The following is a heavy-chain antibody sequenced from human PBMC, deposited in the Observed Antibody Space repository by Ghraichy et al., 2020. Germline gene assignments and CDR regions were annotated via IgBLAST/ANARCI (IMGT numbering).Heavy chain of an antibody. CDR1: GFTFSSYS. D-gene: IGHD6-6*01. CDR2: ISSSSSYI. CDR3: ARDLRSSSMEVGY. Sequence: GESLNISCAASGFTFSSYSMNWVRQAPGKGLEWVSSISSSSSYIYYADSVKGRFTISRDNAKNSLYLQMNSLRAEDTAVYYCARDLRSSSMEVGYWGQGTLVTVSS. V-gene: IGHV3-21*01. J-gene: IGHJ4*02.